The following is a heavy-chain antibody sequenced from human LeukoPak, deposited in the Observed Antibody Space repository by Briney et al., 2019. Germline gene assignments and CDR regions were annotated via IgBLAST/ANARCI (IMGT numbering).Heavy chain of an antibody. V-gene: IGHV3-23*01. D-gene: IGHD3-10*01. CDR1: GFTFSNYA. CDR3: AKDYYGSGSYFTVGFDV. CDR2: VRGGGGVT. J-gene: IGHJ3*01. Sequence: GSLRLSCVASGFTFSNYAMTWFRQTPGKGLEWVSSVRGGGGVTVYADSVKGRFITSRDNSKNILYLQMNSLRAEDTAIYYCAKDYYGSGSYFTVGFDVWGQGTLVTVSS.